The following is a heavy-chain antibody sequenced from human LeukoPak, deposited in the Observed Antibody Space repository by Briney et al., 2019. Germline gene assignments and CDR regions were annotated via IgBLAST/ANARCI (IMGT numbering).Heavy chain of an antibody. V-gene: IGHV1-2*06. CDR3: ARHVYCRSTSCSYYYYYMDV. J-gene: IGHJ6*03. CDR2: INPNSGGT. D-gene: IGHD2-2*01. CDR1: GYTFTDYY. Sequence: ASVKVSCKASGYTFTDYYMHWVRQAPGQGLEWRGRINPNSGGTNYAQKFQGRVTMTRDTSISTAYMELSRLRSDDTAVYYCARHVYCRSTSCSYYYYYMDVWGKGTTVTVSS.